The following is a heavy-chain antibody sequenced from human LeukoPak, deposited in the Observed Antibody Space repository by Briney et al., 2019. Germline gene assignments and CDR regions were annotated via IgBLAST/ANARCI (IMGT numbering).Heavy chain of an antibody. CDR3: ARYPTIYYYYYMDV. CDR1: GFTVSSNY. CDR2: ISSSGSTI. V-gene: IGHV3-11*04. J-gene: IGHJ6*03. Sequence: GGSLRLSCAASGFTVSSNYMSWVRQAPGKGLEWVSYISSSGSTIYYADSVKGRFTISRDNAKNSVYLQMNSLRAEDTAVYYCARYPTIYYYYYMDVWGKGTTVTISS.